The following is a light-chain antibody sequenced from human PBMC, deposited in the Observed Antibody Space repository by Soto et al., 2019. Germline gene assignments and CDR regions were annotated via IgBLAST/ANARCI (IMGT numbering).Light chain of an antibody. CDR3: QQYGSSPPIT. J-gene: IGKJ1*01. CDR1: QSISSW. V-gene: IGKV1-5*01. CDR2: DAS. Sequence: DIQMTQAPSTLAAYVGDRVTITCRASQSISSWLAWYQQKPGKVPNLLIYDASNLESGVPSRFSGSGSGTDFTLTISRLEPEDFAVYYCQQYGSSPPITFGQGTKVDI.